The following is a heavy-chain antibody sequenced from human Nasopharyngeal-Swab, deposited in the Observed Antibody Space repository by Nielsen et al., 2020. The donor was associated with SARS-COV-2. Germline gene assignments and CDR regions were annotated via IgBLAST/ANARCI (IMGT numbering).Heavy chain of an antibody. J-gene: IGHJ4*02. CDR1: GGSISSGDYY. D-gene: IGHD3-3*01. Sequence: SETLSLTCTVSGGSISSGDYYWSWIRQPPGKGLEWIGYIYYSGSTYYNPSLKSRVTISVDTSKNQFSLKLSSVTAADTAVYYCARGGLGPYDFWSGYYTGIYFDYWGQGTLVTVSS. CDR3: ARGGLGPYDFWSGYYTGIYFDY. CDR2: IYYSGST. V-gene: IGHV4-30-4*01.